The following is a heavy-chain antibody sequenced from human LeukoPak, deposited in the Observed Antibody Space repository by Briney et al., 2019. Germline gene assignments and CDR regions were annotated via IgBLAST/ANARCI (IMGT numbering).Heavy chain of an antibody. CDR3: ARGYCSSTSCYGYYYYGMDV. J-gene: IGHJ6*02. D-gene: IGHD2-2*01. Sequence: ASVKVSCKASGYTFTSYAMHWVRQAPGQRLEWMGRINAGNGNTKYSQKFQGRVTITRDTSASTAYMELSSLRSEDTAVYYCARGYCSSTSCYGYYYYGMDVWSQGTTVTVSS. V-gene: IGHV1-3*01. CDR1: GYTFTSYA. CDR2: INAGNGNT.